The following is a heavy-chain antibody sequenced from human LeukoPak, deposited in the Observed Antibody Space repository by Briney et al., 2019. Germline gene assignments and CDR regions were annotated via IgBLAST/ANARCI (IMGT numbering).Heavy chain of an antibody. J-gene: IGHJ4*02. D-gene: IGHD3-10*01. CDR2: IIPIFGTA. CDR1: GGTFSSYA. CDR3: ARDRGQAFDY. V-gene: IGHV1-69*13. Sequence: GASVKVSCKASGGTFSSYAISWVRQAPGQGLEWMGGIIPIFGTANYAQKFQGRVTITADESTSTAYMELSSLRSEDTAVYHCARDRGQAFDYWGQGTLVTVSS.